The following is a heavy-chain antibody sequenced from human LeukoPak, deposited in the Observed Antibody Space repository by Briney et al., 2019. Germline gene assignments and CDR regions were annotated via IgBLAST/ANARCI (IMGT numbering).Heavy chain of an antibody. CDR1: GGSISSYY. Sequence: SETLSLTCTVSGGSISSYYWSWIRQPPGKALEWIGYIYYSGSSNYNSSLKSRVTISVDTSKNQFSLTLTSVTAADTAVYYCARHAVRGYSYLDYWGQGTLVTVSS. D-gene: IGHD5-18*01. J-gene: IGHJ4*02. CDR2: IYYSGSS. V-gene: IGHV4-59*08. CDR3: ARHAVRGYSYLDY.